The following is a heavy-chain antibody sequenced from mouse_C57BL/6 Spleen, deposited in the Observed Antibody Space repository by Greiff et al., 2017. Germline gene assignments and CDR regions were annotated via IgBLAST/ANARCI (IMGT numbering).Heavy chain of an antibody. CDR2: IYPGDGDT. CDR1: GYAFSSSW. CDR3: ARSGNYEAWFAY. J-gene: IGHJ3*01. V-gene: IGHV1-82*01. D-gene: IGHD1-1*01. Sequence: QVQLQQSGPELVKPGASVKISCKASGYAFSSSWMNWVKQRHGQGLEWIGRIYPGDGDTNYNGKFKGKATLTADKSSSTAYMQLSSLTSEDSAVYFCARSGNYEAWFAYWGQEALVTVSA.